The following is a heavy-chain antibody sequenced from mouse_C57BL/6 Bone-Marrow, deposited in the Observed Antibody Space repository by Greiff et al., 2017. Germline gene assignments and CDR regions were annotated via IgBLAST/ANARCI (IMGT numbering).Heavy chain of an antibody. CDR2: IRNKANNHAT. J-gene: IGHJ4*01. CDR1: GFTFSDAW. Sequence: EVQRVESGGGLVQPGGSMKLSCAASGFTFSDAWMDWVRQSPEKGLEWVAEIRNKANNHATYYAESVKGRFTISRDDSKSSVYLQMNSLRAEDTGIYYCTPSTVANYYAMDYWGQGTSVTVSS. CDR3: TPSTVANYYAMDY. V-gene: IGHV6-6*01. D-gene: IGHD1-1*01.